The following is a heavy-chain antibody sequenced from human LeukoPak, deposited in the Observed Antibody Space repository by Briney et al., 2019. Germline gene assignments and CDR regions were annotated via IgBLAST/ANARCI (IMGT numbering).Heavy chain of an antibody. Sequence: SETLSLTCTVSGGSISSGDHYWSWIRQPPGKGLEWIGYIYYSGSTYYNPSLKSRVTISVDTSKNQFSLKLSSVTAADTAVYYCARVLLWFGELSHLDYWGQGTLVTVSS. CDR3: ARVLLWFGELSHLDY. CDR2: IYYSGST. CDR1: GGSISSGDHY. J-gene: IGHJ4*02. V-gene: IGHV4-30-4*01. D-gene: IGHD3-10*01.